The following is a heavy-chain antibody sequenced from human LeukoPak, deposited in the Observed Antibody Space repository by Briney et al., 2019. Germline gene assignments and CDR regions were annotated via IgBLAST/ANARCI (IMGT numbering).Heavy chain of an antibody. CDR3: IRDGEIRNYFYYYGMDV. CDR2: IRSEAYGGTT. CDR1: GFTFGDYA. D-gene: IGHD1-14*01. J-gene: IGHJ6*02. V-gene: IGHV3-49*04. Sequence: GGSLRLSCTASGFTFGDYAMSWVRQAPGKGLEWVGFIRSEAYGGTTEYAASVKGRFTISRDDSKSIADLQMNSLKTEDTAVYYCIRDGEIRNYFYYYGMDVWGQGTTVTVSS.